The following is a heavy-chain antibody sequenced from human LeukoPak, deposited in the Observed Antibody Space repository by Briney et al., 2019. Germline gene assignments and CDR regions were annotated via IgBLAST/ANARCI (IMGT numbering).Heavy chain of an antibody. CDR3: ARDSSEMSYNYYYYYMDV. Sequence: SVKVSCKASGGTFSSYAISWVRQAPGQGLEWMGGIIPIFGTANYAQKFQGRVTITADKSTSTAYMELSSLRSEDTAVYYCARDSSEMSYNYYYYYMDVWGKGTTVTVSS. V-gene: IGHV1-69*06. J-gene: IGHJ6*03. CDR2: IIPIFGTA. CDR1: GGTFSSYA. D-gene: IGHD2-2*01.